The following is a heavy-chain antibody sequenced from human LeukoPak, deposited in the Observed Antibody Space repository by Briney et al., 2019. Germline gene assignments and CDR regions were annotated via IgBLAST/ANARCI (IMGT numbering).Heavy chain of an antibody. Sequence: PGGSLRLSCAASGFTFSSYAMSWVRQAPGKGLEWVSAISGSGGSTYYADSVKGRFTISRDNSKNTLYLQMNSLRAEDTAVYYCAKAPGSRGSYRQTCAFDYWGQGTLVTVSS. CDR3: AKAPGSRGSYRQTCAFDY. D-gene: IGHD3-16*02. J-gene: IGHJ4*02. V-gene: IGHV3-23*01. CDR1: GFTFSSYA. CDR2: ISGSGGST.